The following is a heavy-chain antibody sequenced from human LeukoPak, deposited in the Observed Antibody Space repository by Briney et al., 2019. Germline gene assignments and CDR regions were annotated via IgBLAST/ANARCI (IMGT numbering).Heavy chain of an antibody. J-gene: IGHJ4*02. CDR3: AKGPLRGTAAAIDY. CDR1: GFTFNNYG. CDR2: ISYDGRNK. D-gene: IGHD2-2*01. V-gene: IGHV3-30*18. Sequence: GGSLRLSCAASGFTFNNYGMHWVRQAPGKGLEWVAVISYDGRNKHYPGSVKGRFTISRDISTDTLWLQMDSLRTEDTAVYYCAKGPLRGTAAAIDYWGQGTLVTVSS.